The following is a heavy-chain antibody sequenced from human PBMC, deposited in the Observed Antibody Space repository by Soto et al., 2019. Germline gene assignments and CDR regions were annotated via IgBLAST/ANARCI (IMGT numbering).Heavy chain of an antibody. V-gene: IGHV4-59*01. CDR3: ARDGYDFWSGYPKPPYAFDI. CDR1: GGSISSYY. Sequence: SETLSLTCTVSGGSISSYYWSWIRQPPGKGLEWIGYIYYSGSTNYNPSLKSRVTISVDTSKNQFSLKLSSVTAADTAVYYCARDGYDFWSGYPKPPYAFDIWGQGTMVTVSS. CDR2: IYYSGST. D-gene: IGHD3-3*01. J-gene: IGHJ3*02.